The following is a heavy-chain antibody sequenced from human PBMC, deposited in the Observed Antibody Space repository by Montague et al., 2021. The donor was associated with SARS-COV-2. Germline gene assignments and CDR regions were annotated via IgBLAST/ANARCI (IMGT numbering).Heavy chain of an antibody. CDR1: GFTFSSYA. CDR2: ISYDGSNK. CDR3: ARDKGGERLLWFGELFTHNWFDP. D-gene: IGHD3-10*01. J-gene: IGHJ5*02. Sequence: SRRLSFAASGFTFSSYAMHWVRQAPGKGLEWVAVISYDGSNKYYADSVKGRFTISRDNSKNTLYLQMNSLRAEDTAVYYCARDKGGERLLWFGELFTHNWFDPWGQGTLVTVSS. V-gene: IGHV3-30-3*01.